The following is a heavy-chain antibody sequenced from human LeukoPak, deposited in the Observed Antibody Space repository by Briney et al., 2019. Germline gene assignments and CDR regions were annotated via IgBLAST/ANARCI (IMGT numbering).Heavy chain of an antibody. CDR2: IYYSGST. CDR1: GGSISSYY. D-gene: IGHD5-24*01. Sequence: SETLSLTCTVSGGSISSYYWSWIRQPPGKGLERIGYIYYSGSTNYIPSLKSRVTISVDTSKNQFSLKLSSVTAADTSVYYCARHNVEMAIIWDYWGQGTLVTVSS. CDR3: ARHNVEMAIIWDY. V-gene: IGHV4-59*08. J-gene: IGHJ4*02.